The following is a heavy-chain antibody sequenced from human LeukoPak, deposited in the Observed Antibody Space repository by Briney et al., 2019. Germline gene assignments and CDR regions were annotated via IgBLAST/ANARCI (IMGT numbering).Heavy chain of an antibody. J-gene: IGHJ3*02. Sequence: PSETLSLTCTVSGGSISSYYWNWIRQPPGKGLEWIGCIYYSGSTNYNPSLKSRVTISVDTSKNQFSLKLSSVTAADTAVYYCARDSSYCGGDCLLGNDAFDIWGQGTMVTVSS. CDR3: ARDSSYCGGDCLLGNDAFDI. CDR2: IYYSGST. D-gene: IGHD2-21*02. V-gene: IGHV4-59*01. CDR1: GGSISSYY.